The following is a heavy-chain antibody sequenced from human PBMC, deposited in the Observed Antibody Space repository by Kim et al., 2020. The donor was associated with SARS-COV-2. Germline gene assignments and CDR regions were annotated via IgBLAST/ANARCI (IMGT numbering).Heavy chain of an antibody. D-gene: IGHD3-3*02. CDR3: ARLATDSVFGVVKSFDY. Sequence: SVKVSCKASGGTFSSYAISWVRQAPGQGLEWMGGIIPIFGTANYAQKFQGRVTITADESTSTAYMELSSLRSEDTAVYYCARLATDSVFGVVKSFDYWGQGTLLTVSS. J-gene: IGHJ4*02. CDR1: GGTFSSYA. CDR2: IIPIFGTA. V-gene: IGHV1-69*13.